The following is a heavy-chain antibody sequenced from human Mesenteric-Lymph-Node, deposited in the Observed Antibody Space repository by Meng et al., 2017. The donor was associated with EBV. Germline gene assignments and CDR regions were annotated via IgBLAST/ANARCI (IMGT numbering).Heavy chain of an antibody. CDR2: INPESGDT. Sequence: QVQLVQCGAELKKPGASGKVSCKASGYSYNGYYIHWVRQAPGQGLEWMGRINPESGDTTYAENFQGRVVMTGDTSVSTAYVELSSLTSDDTAVYYCSQTDYFDNTGYYWGQGTLVTVSS. J-gene: IGHJ4*02. CDR3: SQTDYFDNTGYY. V-gene: IGHV1-2*06. CDR1: GYSYNGYY. D-gene: IGHD3-22*01.